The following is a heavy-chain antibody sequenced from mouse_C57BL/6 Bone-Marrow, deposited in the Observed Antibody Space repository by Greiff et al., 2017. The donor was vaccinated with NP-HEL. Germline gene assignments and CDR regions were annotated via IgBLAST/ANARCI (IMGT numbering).Heavy chain of an antibody. Sequence: EVQLQQSGPELVKPGASVKISCKASGYTFTDYYMNWVKQSHGKSLEWIGDINPNNGGTSYNQKFKGKATLTVDKSSSTAYMELRSLTSEDSAVYYCARWGYVYYFDYWGQGTTLTVSS. J-gene: IGHJ2*01. CDR3: ARWGYVYYFDY. V-gene: IGHV1-26*01. CDR2: INPNNGGT. D-gene: IGHD3-1*01. CDR1: GYTFTDYY.